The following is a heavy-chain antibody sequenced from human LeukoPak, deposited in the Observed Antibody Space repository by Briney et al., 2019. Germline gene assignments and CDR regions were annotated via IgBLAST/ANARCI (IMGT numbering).Heavy chain of an antibody. CDR3: ASSRSSGWYSIHGDNWFDP. CDR2: INAGNGNT. V-gene: IGHV1-3*01. CDR1: GYTFTSYA. J-gene: IGHJ5*02. Sequence: GASVKVSCKASGYTFTSYAMHWVRQAPGQRLEWMGWINAGNGNTKYSQKFQGRVTITRDTSASTAYMELSSLRSEDTAVYYCASSRSSGWYSIHGDNWFDPWGQGTLVTVSS. D-gene: IGHD6-19*01.